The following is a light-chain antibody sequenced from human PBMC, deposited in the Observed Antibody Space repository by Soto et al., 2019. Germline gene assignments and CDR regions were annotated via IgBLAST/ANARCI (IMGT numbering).Light chain of an antibody. V-gene: IGLV2-14*01. CDR2: DVS. CDR3: SSYNSRSPHV. Sequence: QSVLTQPASVSGSPGQSITISCTGTSSDVGGYNYVSWYQQHPGKAPKLMIYDVSNRPSGVSNRFSGSKSGNTASLTISGLQAEDVADYYCSSYNSRSPHVSGTGTKVPVL. J-gene: IGLJ1*01. CDR1: SSDVGGYNY.